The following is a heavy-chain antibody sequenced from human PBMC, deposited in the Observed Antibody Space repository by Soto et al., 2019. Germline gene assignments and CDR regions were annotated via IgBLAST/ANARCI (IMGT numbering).Heavy chain of an antibody. V-gene: IGHV1-18*04. CDR3: ARDPPRGTTVTPRWGVVVIPFDY. Sequence: ASVKVSCKASGYTFTSYGISWVRQAPGQGLEWMGWISAYNGNTNYAQKPQGRVTMTTDTSTSTAYMELRSLRSDDTAVYYCARDPPRGTTVTPRWGVVVIPFDYWGQGTLVTVSS. CDR1: GYTFTSYG. CDR2: ISAYNGNT. J-gene: IGHJ4*02. D-gene: IGHD4-4*01.